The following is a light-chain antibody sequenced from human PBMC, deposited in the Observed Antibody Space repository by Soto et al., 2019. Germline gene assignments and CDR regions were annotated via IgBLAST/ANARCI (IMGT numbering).Light chain of an antibody. V-gene: IGKV3-15*01. CDR2: GAS. Sequence: EIVMTQSPATLSVSPGERATLSCRASQSVSYNLAWYQQKPGQAPRLLIYGASTRATGIPARFSGSGSGTEFTLTISSLQSEDFAVYYCQQYNNWPPWTFGQGTKVDI. J-gene: IGKJ1*01. CDR1: QSVSYN. CDR3: QQYNNWPPWT.